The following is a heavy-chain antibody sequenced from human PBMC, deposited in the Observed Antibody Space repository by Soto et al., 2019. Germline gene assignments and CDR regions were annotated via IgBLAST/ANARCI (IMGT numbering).Heavy chain of an antibody. J-gene: IGHJ6*02. CDR3: ARRGGCSSTSCYAGRYYYYYYGMDV. D-gene: IGHD2-2*01. Sequence: SETLSLTCAVYGGSFSGYYWSWIRQPPGKGLEWIGEINHSGSTNYNPSLKSRVTISVDTSKNQFSLKLSSVTAADTAVYYCARRGGCSSTSCYAGRYYYYYYGMDVWGQGTTVTVSS. CDR1: GGSFSGYY. CDR2: INHSGST. V-gene: IGHV4-34*01.